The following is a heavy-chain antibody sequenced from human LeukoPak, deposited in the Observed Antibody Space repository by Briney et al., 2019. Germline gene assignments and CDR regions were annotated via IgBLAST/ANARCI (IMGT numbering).Heavy chain of an antibody. D-gene: IGHD6-19*01. CDR2: FNPNSGGT. Sequence: ASVKVSCKASGYTFTGYYMHWVRQAPGQGLEWWGWFNPNSGGTNYAQKFQGRVTMTRDTSISTAYMELSRLRSDDTAVYYCARDGAVIAVDAFDIWGQGTMVTVSS. CDR1: GYTFTGYY. J-gene: IGHJ3*02. CDR3: ARDGAVIAVDAFDI. V-gene: IGHV1-2*02.